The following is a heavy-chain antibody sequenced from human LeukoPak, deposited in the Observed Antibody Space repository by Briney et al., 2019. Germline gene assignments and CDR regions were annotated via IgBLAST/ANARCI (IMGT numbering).Heavy chain of an antibody. D-gene: IGHD3-22*01. J-gene: IGHJ6*03. Sequence: GGSLRLSCAASGFTFSSYAMHWVRQAPGKGLEWVAVISYDGSNKYYADSVKGRFTISRDNSKNTLYLQMNSLRAEDTAVYYCARGSPMVGDYYDSSGLGGYYYYMDVWGKGTTVTVSS. CDR2: ISYDGSNK. V-gene: IGHV3-30*04. CDR1: GFTFSSYA. CDR3: ARGSPMVGDYYDSSGLGGYYYYMDV.